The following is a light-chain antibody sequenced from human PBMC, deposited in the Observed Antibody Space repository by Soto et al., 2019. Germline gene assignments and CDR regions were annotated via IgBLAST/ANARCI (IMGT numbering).Light chain of an antibody. J-gene: IGKJ4*01. V-gene: IGKV3-11*01. CDR3: QQRSKWL. Sequence: ENVLTQSPATLSLSPGETATLSCRASQSVSRYLAWYQQKPGQAPRLLIYDASNRATGIPARFSGSGSGTDFTLTISSLEPEDFAIYYWQQRSKWLFGGGTKVEIK. CDR1: QSVSRY. CDR2: DAS.